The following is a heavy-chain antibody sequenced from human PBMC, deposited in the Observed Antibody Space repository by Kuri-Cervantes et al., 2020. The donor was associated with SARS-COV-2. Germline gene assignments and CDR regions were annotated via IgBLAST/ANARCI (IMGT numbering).Heavy chain of an antibody. CDR1: GGTFSSYT. CDR2: IIPIFDIA. V-gene: IGHV1-69*10. J-gene: IGHJ6*02. CDR3: ARRYCSGGSCFVGYYYYGMDV. D-gene: IGHD2-15*01. Sequence: SVKVSCKASGGTFSSYTISWVRQAPGQGLEWMGGIIPIFDIANYAQKFQGRVTITADKSTSTAYMELSSLRSEDTAVYYCARRYCSGGSCFVGYYYYGMDVWGQGTTVTVSS.